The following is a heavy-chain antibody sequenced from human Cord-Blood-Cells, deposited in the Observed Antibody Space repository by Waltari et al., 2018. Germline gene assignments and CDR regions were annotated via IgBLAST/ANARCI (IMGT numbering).Heavy chain of an antibody. CDR1: GGTFSSYA. J-gene: IGHJ4*02. CDR2: IIPILGIA. D-gene: IGHD3-22*01. CDR3: ARERGITMIVVVIDY. V-gene: IGHV1-69*09. Sequence: QVQLVQSGAEVKKPGSSVKVSCKASGGTFSSYAISWVRQAPGQGLEWMGRIIPILGIANYAQKFQGRVTITADKSTSTAYMELSSLRSEDTAVYYCARERGITMIVVVIDYWGQGTLVTVSS.